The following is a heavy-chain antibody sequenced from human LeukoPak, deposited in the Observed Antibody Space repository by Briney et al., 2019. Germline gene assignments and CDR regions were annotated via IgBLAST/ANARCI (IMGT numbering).Heavy chain of an antibody. D-gene: IGHD6-19*01. CDR2: IDSDGTST. V-gene: IGHV3-74*01. J-gene: IGHJ4*02. CDR3: ARDTLEVAGDFDY. CDR1: GFTFSGYW. Sequence: PGGSLRLSCAGSGFTFSGYWMHWVRQAPGKGLEWVSRIDSDGTSTKYADSVKGRFTISRDNAKNTLYLQMNSLRAEDTALYFCARDTLEVAGDFDYWGQGTLVTVSS.